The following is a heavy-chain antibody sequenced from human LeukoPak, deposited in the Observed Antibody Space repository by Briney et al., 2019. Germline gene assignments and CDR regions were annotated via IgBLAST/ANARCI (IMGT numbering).Heavy chain of an antibody. D-gene: IGHD3-10*01. CDR3: ARAVTMVRGVINYYYYMDV. CDR1: GYTFTGYY. CDR2: MNPNSGNT. Sequence: ASVKVSCKAPGYTFTGYYIHWVRQATGQGLEWMGWMNPNSGNTGYAQKFQGRVTMTRNTSISTAYMELSSLRSEDTAVYYCARAVTMVRGVINYYYYMDVWGKGTTVTISS. V-gene: IGHV1-8*02. J-gene: IGHJ6*03.